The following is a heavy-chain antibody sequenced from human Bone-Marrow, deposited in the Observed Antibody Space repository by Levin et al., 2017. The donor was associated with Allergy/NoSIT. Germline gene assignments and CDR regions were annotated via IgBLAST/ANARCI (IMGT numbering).Heavy chain of an antibody. Sequence: GESLKISCAASGFTFSSYGMHWVRQAPGKGLEWVAVISYDGSNKYYADSVKGRFTISRDNSKNTLYLQMNSLRAEDTAVYYCAKDIAYRYYYYYGMDVWGQGTTVTVSS. CDR3: AKDIAYRYYYYYGMDV. V-gene: IGHV3-30*18. CDR1: GFTFSSYG. CDR2: ISYDGSNK. J-gene: IGHJ6*02. D-gene: IGHD2-21*01.